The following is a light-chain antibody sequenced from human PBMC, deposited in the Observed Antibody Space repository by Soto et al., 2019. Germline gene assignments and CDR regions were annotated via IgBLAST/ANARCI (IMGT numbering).Light chain of an antibody. CDR1: SSDIGSQNF. V-gene: IGLV2-14*01. CDR2: GVT. CDR3: SSYSSSYTWV. J-gene: IGLJ3*02. Sequence: QSALTQPASVSGSPGQSITISCTGTSSDIGSQNFVSWHQQRPGKSPKFIIYGVTNRPSGVSNRSSGSKSGNTASLTISGLQADDEADYYCSSYSSSYTWVFGGGPKVTVL.